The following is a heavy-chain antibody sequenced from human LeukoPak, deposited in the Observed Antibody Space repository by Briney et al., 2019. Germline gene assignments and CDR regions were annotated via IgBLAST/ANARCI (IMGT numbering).Heavy chain of an antibody. Sequence: ASVKVSSKASGYTFTGYYTHWVRQAPGQGLEWMGWINPNSGGTNYAQKFQGGVTMTRDTSISTAYMELSRLRSDDTAVHYCARDSANTGIAVAGTGRFDPWGQGTLVTVSS. CDR1: GYTFTGYY. V-gene: IGHV1-2*02. CDR3: ARDSANTGIAVAGTGRFDP. J-gene: IGHJ5*02. CDR2: INPNSGGT. D-gene: IGHD6-19*01.